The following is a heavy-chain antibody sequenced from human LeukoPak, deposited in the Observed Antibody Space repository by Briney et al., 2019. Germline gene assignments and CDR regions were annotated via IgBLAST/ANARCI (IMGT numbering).Heavy chain of an antibody. CDR1: GGSISSYY. D-gene: IGHD3-10*01. CDR2: IYYSGST. Sequence: SETLSLTCTVSGGSISSYYWSWIRQPPGKGLEWIGYIYYSGSTNYNPSHKSRVTISVDTSKNQFSLKLSSVTAADTAVYYCARGSYYYYYVMDVWGQGTTVTVSS. J-gene: IGHJ6*02. V-gene: IGHV4-59*08. CDR3: ARGSYYYYYVMDV.